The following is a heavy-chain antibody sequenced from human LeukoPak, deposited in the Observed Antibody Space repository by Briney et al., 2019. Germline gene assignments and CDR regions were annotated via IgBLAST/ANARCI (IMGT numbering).Heavy chain of an antibody. J-gene: IGHJ4*02. Sequence: GGSLRLSCAASGFTFSSYWMHWIRHAPGKGLVWVSRIKRDGSSPAYADSVKGRFTISRDNAKNSLYLQMNSLRAEDTAVYYCARDLNWETYWGQGTLVSVSS. D-gene: IGHD7-27*01. CDR2: IKRDGSSP. V-gene: IGHV3-74*01. CDR3: ARDLNWETY. CDR1: GFTFSSYW.